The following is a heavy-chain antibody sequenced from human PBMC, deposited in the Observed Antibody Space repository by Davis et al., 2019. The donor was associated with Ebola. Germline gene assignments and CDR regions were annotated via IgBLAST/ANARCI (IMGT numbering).Heavy chain of an antibody. V-gene: IGHV4-34*01. CDR1: GGSFSGYY. J-gene: IGHJ4*02. Sequence: MPSETLSLTCAVYGGSFSGYYWSWIRQPPGKGLEWIGEINHSGSTNYNPSLKSRVTISVDTSKNQFSLKLRSVTAADTAVYYCARGKTYSVYWGQGTLVTVSS. CDR3: ARGKTYSVY. CDR2: INHSGST.